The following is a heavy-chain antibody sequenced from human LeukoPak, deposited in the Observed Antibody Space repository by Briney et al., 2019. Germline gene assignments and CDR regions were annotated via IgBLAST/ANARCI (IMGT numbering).Heavy chain of an antibody. CDR3: ARLRTVGRTGWYFDL. CDR1: GGSISTYY. Sequence: LETLSLTCTVSGGSISTYYWSWVRQPPGKGLEWIGYIYYSGSTNYNPSLRSRVTISIHTSKTQFSLNLSSVTAADSAVYYCARLRTVGRTGWYFDLWGRGTRVTVSS. D-gene: IGHD1-26*01. J-gene: IGHJ2*01. CDR2: IYYSGST. V-gene: IGHV4-59*01.